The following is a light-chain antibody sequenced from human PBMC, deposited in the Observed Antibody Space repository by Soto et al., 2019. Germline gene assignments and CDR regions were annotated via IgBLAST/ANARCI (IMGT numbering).Light chain of an antibody. V-gene: IGLV2-14*01. J-gene: IGLJ1*01. CDR3: SSFTSRCTFV. CDR1: RSDVGAYNY. Sequence: QSVLTQPASVSGSPGQSIAISCTGTRSDVGAYNYVSWYQQHSGKAPKLMIFEVTNRPSGVSDRFSGSKSGNTASLTISGLQAEDEADYYCSSFTSRCTFVFGTGTKLTVL. CDR2: EVT.